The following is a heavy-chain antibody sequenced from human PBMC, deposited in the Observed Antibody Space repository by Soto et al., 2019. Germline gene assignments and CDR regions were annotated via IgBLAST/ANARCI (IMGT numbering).Heavy chain of an antibody. D-gene: IGHD6-19*01. CDR3: AIEETAVAGTGWFDP. CDR2: INHSGST. Sequence: SETLSLTCAVYGGSFSGYYWSWIRQPPGKGLEWIGEINHSGSTNYNPSLKSRVTISVDTSKNQFSLKLYSVTAADTAVYYCAIEETAVAGTGWFDPWGQGTLVTVSS. J-gene: IGHJ5*02. V-gene: IGHV4-34*01. CDR1: GGSFSGYY.